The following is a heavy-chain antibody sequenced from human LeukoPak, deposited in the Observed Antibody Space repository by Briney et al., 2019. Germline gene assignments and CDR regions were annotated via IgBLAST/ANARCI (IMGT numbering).Heavy chain of an antibody. CDR2: IKRETDGGTI. V-gene: IGHV3-15*01. D-gene: IGHD3-22*01. Sequence: GGSLRLSCAASGFTFANYAMNWVRQAPGKGLEWLGRIKRETDGGTIDYAAPVKGRFTISRDDSRNTLYLQMDSLKIEDTAVYYCTTDRYYDNSELQFQHWGQGTLVTVSS. CDR3: TTDRYYDNSELQFQH. CDR1: GFTFANYA. J-gene: IGHJ1*01.